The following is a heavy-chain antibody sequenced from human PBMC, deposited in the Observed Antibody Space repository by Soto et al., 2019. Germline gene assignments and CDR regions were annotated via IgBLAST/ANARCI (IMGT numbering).Heavy chain of an antibody. V-gene: IGHV4-4*07. Sequence: QVQLQESGPGLVKPSETLSLTCNVSGDSMSKYYWSWVRQPAGKGLEWIGRIWTSGSTNYNPSLKSRVTMSIDTYNKHFSLDLKSVTAADTAVYYCARTVGAAYYFDFWGQGVLVTVSS. CDR3: ARTVGAAYYFDF. D-gene: IGHD3-16*01. CDR2: IWTSGST. J-gene: IGHJ4*02. CDR1: GDSMSKYY.